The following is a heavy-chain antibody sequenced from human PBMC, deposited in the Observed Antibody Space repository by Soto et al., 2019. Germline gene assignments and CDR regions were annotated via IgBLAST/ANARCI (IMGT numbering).Heavy chain of an antibody. J-gene: IGHJ5*02. CDR3: ARARAFEYYYGSNWFDP. Sequence: GASVKVSCKASGYTFTSYDINWVRQATGQGLEWMGWMNPNSGNTGYAQKFQGRVTMTRNTSISTAYMELSSLRSEDTAVYYCARARAFEYYYGSNWFDPWGQGTLVTVSS. CDR2: MNPNSGNT. D-gene: IGHD3-10*01. V-gene: IGHV1-8*01. CDR1: GYTFTSYD.